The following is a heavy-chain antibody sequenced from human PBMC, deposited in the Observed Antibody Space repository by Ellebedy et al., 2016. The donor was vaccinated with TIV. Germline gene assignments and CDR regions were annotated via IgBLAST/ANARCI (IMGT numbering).Heavy chain of an antibody. J-gene: IGHJ6*02. Sequence: GGSLRLXCEASGFTFSSHWMHWVRQAPGKGLVWVSRINSDGSGTRDADSVKGRFTISRDNSKSTLYLQMNSLRAEDTAVYYCAKDAPTGYGDSDSVHYYYGMDVWGQGTTVTVSS. CDR1: GFTFSSHW. D-gene: IGHD4-17*01. CDR3: AKDAPTGYGDSDSVHYYYGMDV. V-gene: IGHV3-74*01. CDR2: INSDGSGT.